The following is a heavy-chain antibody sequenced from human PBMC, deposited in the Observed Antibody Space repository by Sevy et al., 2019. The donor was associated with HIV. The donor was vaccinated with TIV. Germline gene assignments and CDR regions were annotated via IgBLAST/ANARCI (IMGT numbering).Heavy chain of an antibody. V-gene: IGHV3-74*01. CDR1: GFTFSTYW. J-gene: IGHJ6*04. CDR2: IDGDESGT. CDR3: ARGFRDV. Sequence: GGSLRLSCAASGFTFSTYWMHWVRQVPGKGLVWVSRIDGDESGTSYADSVKGRFTISRDNAKNTLYLQMNSLRAEDTAVYYCARGFRDVWGKGTTVTVSS.